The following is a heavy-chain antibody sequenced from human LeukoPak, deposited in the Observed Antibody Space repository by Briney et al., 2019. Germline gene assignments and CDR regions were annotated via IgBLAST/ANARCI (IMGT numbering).Heavy chain of an antibody. CDR3: ARVSHLRSSGPRHYMDV. CDR1: GYTFTGNY. CDR2: INPNSGGT. Sequence: ASVKVSCKASGYTFTGNYMHWVRQAPGQGLEWMGWINPNSGGTNYAQKFQGRVTMTRDTSISIVYMEVSRLRSDDTAAYYCARVSHLRSSGPRHYMDVWGKGTTVTISS. J-gene: IGHJ6*03. D-gene: IGHD6-19*01. V-gene: IGHV1-2*02.